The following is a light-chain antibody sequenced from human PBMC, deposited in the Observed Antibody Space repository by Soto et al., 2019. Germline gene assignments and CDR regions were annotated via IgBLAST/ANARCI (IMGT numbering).Light chain of an antibody. CDR2: GAS. CDR3: HHHSSAGAT. J-gene: IGKJ5*01. Sequence: SQSVSSSYLAWYQQKPGQAPRLLIYGASSRATGIPDRFSGSGSLSYLPLTACKLELEYRPAYCCHHHSSAGATLGHGTRLEIK. CDR1: QSVSSSY. V-gene: IGKV3-20*01.